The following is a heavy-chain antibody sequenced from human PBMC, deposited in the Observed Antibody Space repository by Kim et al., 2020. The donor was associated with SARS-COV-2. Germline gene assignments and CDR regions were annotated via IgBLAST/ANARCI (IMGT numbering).Heavy chain of an antibody. CDR3: ARQDRAQYYYDSSGYWGY. J-gene: IGHJ4*02. D-gene: IGHD3-22*01. V-gene: IGHV4-39*01. Sequence: KSRVTISVDTSKNQFSLKLSSVTAADTAVYYCARQDRAQYYYDSSGYWGYWGQGTLVTVSS.